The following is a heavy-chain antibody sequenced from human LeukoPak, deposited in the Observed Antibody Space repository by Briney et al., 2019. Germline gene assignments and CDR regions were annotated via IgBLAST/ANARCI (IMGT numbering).Heavy chain of an antibody. CDR2: ISAYNGNR. D-gene: IGHD3-3*01. J-gene: IGHJ4*02. CDR1: GYTFNSYG. CDR3: ARGPRPLSAWPFDY. V-gene: IGHV1-18*01. Sequence: ASVKVSCKASGYTFNSYGMSWLRQAPGQGLEWMGWISAYNGNRNYAQKLQGRVTMTTDTSTSTAYMELRSLRSDDTAVYYCARGPRPLSAWPFDYWGQGTLVTVSS.